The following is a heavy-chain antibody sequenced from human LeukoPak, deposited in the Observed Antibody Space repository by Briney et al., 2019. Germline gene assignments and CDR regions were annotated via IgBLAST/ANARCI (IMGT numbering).Heavy chain of an antibody. D-gene: IGHD6-19*01. Sequence: GGSLRLSCAASGFTFSSYGMHWVRQAPGKGLEWVAVISYDGSNKYYADSVKGRFTIFRDNSKNMLYLQMNSLRADDTAVYYCARAPSGWYFDSWGQGTLVTVSS. CDR1: GFTFSSYG. J-gene: IGHJ4*02. V-gene: IGHV3-30*03. CDR3: ARAPSGWYFDS. CDR2: ISYDGSNK.